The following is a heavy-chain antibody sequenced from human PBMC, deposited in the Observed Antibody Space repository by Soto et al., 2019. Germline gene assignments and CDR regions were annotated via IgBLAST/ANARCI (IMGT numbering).Heavy chain of an antibody. CDR1: GFSFSSYG. J-gene: IGHJ5*02. CDR3: ANDHHRYGGRYWFDL. Sequence: GGSLRLSCAASGFSFSSYGMHWVRQAPGKGLEWVAMISYDGTDEYYADSVKGRFTISRDNSKNAVYLQMNSLRAEDTAVYYFANDHHRYGGRYWFDLWGQGALVTVSS. V-gene: IGHV3-30*18. D-gene: IGHD1-26*01. CDR2: ISYDGTDE.